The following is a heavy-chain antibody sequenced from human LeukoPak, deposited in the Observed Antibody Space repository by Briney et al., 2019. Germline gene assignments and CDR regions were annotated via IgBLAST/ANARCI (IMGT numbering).Heavy chain of an antibody. Sequence: GGSLRLSCAASGFTFSSYGMHWVRQAPGKGLEWVAVISYDGSNKYYADSVKGRFTISRDNSKNTLYLQMNSLRDDGTAVYYCVRGVGVSRFNYLDSWGQGTLVIVSS. CDR3: VRGVGVSRFNYLDS. V-gene: IGHV3-30*03. D-gene: IGHD6-13*01. CDR2: ISYDGSNK. CDR1: GFTFSSYG. J-gene: IGHJ4*02.